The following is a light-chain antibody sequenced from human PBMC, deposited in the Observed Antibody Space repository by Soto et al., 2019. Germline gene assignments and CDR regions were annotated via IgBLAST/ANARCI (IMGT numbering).Light chain of an antibody. CDR1: SSDVGGYNY. J-gene: IGLJ2*01. CDR2: DVS. V-gene: IGLV2-14*01. Sequence: ALTQPASVSGSPGQSITISCTGTSSDVGGYNYVSWYQQHPGKVPKVMIYDVSNRPSGVSNRFSGSKSGNTASLTISGLQTEDEADYYCSSYTTSSTVVFGGGTKLTVL. CDR3: SSYTTSSTVV.